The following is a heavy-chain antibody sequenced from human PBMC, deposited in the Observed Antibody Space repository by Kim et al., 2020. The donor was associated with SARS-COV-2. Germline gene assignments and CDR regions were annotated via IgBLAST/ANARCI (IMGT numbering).Heavy chain of an antibody. CDR3: ARVKVLRSFAWSVRVYMDV. CDR1: GYTFTTYG. D-gene: IGHD3-9*01. Sequence: ASVKVSCKASGYTFTTYGLSWVRQAPGQGLEWMGWISAYNGNTNYAQKLQGRVTMTTDISTSTAYMELRSLRSDDTAVYYCARVKVLRSFAWSVRVYMDVWGKGTTVTVSS. CDR2: ISAYNGNT. J-gene: IGHJ6*03. V-gene: IGHV1-18*01.